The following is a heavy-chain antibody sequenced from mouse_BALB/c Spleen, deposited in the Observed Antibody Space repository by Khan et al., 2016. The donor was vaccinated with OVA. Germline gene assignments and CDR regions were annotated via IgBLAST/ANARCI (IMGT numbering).Heavy chain of an antibody. CDR2: IRYRGST. D-gene: IGHD2-3*01. V-gene: IGHV3-2*02. CDR1: GYSITSDYA. J-gene: IGHJ4*01. CDR3: ARDGSRYNYAMDY. Sequence: EVQLVESGPGLVKPSQSLSLTCTVTGYSITSDYAWNWIRQFPGNKLEWMGYIRYRGSTNYNPSLKSRISITRDTSKNQFFLQLNSVTTEDTATYYCARDGSRYNYAMDYWGQGTSVTVSS.